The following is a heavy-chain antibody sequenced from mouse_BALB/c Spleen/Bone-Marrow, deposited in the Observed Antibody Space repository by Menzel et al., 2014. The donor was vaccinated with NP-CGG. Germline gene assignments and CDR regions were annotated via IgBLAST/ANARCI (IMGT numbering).Heavy chain of an antibody. V-gene: IGHV1-5*01. CDR1: GYSFISYW. CDR3: TRWGVYDYDGGFAY. J-gene: IGHJ3*01. Sequence: SGTVLARPGASVKMSCKASGYSFISYWMHWVKQRPGQGLEWIGAIYPGNSDASYNQKVKGKAKLTAVTYASTAYMELISLTNEDSAVYYCTRWGVYDYDGGFAYWGQGTLVTVSA. D-gene: IGHD2-4*01. CDR2: IYPGNSDA.